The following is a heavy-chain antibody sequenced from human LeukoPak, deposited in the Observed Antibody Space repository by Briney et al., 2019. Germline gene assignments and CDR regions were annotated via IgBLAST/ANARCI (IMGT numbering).Heavy chain of an antibody. V-gene: IGHV3-73*01. D-gene: IGHD2-15*01. CDR1: GFTFSGSA. CDR2: IRSRANSYAT. Sequence: PGGSLKLSCAASGFTFSGSAMHWVRQASGKGLEWVGRIRSRANSYATAYAASAKGRFTISRDDSKNTAYLQMSSLKTEDTAVYYCTSPRIHCSGGSCYDYWGQGTLVTVSS. CDR3: TSPRIHCSGGSCYDY. J-gene: IGHJ4*02.